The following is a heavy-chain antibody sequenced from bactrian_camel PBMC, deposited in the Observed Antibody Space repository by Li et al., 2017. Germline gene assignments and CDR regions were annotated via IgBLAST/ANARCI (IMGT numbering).Heavy chain of an antibody. V-gene: IGHV3S1*01. CDR2: LWIGGATT. CDR3: AAENGLSADFAY. CDR1: RYTYKRNC. Sequence: HVQLVESGGGSVQAGGSLTLSCAAGRYTYKRNCMGWFRQRPGKDREGLAVLWIGGATTTYADSVKGRFIITRDKAKDLVYLQMNRLKSVDTALYYCAAENGLSADFAYWGQGTQVTVS. J-gene: IGHJ6*01.